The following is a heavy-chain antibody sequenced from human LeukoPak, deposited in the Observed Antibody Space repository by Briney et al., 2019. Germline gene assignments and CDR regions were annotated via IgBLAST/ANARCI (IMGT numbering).Heavy chain of an antibody. CDR1: GGSFSGYY. D-gene: IGHD6-13*01. CDR2: INRSGST. J-gene: IGHJ5*02. CDR3: ARGLRIAAAPPNVCFDP. Sequence: SETLSLTCAVYGGSFSGYYWSWIRQPPGKGLEWIGEINRSGSTNYNPSLKSRVTISVDTSKNQFSLKLSSVTAADTAVYYCARGLRIAAAPPNVCFDPWGQGTLVTVSS. V-gene: IGHV4-34*01.